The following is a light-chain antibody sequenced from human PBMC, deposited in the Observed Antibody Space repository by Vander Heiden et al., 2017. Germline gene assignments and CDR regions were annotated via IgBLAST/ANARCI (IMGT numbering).Light chain of an antibody. CDR2: WAS. Sequence: DTVMTQSPYSLAVSLGERATINCKSSQSVLYSSNNKNDLSWYQLKPGQPPKLLFCWASARESDVPDRFSGSGSGTDFTLTISTLQAEAVAVYYCQQYYSTPLTFGGWTKVEIK. CDR3: QQYYSTPLT. J-gene: IGKJ4*01. V-gene: IGKV4-1*01. CDR1: QSVLYSSNNKND.